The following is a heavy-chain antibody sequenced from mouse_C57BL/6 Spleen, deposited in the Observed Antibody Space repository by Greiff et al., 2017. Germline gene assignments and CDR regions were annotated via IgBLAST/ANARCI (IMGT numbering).Heavy chain of an antibody. Sequence: QVQLQQSGPELVKPGASVKISCKASGYAFSSSWMNWVKQRPGKGLEWIGRIYPGDGDTNYNGKFKGKATLTADKSSSTAYMQLSSLTSEYSAVYFCARAPSITTVHFDYWGQGTTLTVSS. CDR1: GYAFSSSW. CDR3: ARAPSITTVHFDY. J-gene: IGHJ2*01. CDR2: IYPGDGDT. D-gene: IGHD1-1*01. V-gene: IGHV1-82*01.